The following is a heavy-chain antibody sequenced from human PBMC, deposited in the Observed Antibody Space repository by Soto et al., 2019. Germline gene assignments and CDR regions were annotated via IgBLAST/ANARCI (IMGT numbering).Heavy chain of an antibody. D-gene: IGHD2-8*01. J-gene: IGHJ4*02. Sequence: QVQLVQSGAEVKKPGASVRVSCKTSGYTLTNYAIHWVRQAAGQSLEWLAWIDPGSGKATYSQKVQGRLIVTRDSSASTFYMDLSSLTSEDTAVYFCTRDLNGGNPFDHWGQGVLVTVSS. V-gene: IGHV1-3*01. CDR3: TRDLNGGNPFDH. CDR1: GYTLTNYA. CDR2: IDPGSGKA.